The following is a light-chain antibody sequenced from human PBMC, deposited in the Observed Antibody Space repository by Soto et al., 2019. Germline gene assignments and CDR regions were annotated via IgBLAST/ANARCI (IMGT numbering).Light chain of an antibody. CDR3: QHSYSIPFT. CDR1: QNIYSY. Sequence: DIPMTQSPSSLSSSVGDRVTITCRASQNIYSYLNWYQQKPGTAPKLLIYTASNLQRGVPSKFSGSGSGTDFTLTISSLQPEDFATYYCQHSYSIPFTFGQKTKLEI. V-gene: IGKV1-39*01. CDR2: TAS. J-gene: IGKJ2*01.